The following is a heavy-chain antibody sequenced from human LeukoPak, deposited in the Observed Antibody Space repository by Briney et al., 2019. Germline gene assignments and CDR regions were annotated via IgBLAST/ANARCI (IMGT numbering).Heavy chain of an antibody. V-gene: IGHV4-38-2*02. CDR2: IYHSGST. CDR3: ARGIVVVPAVLLYDNWFDP. D-gene: IGHD2-2*01. J-gene: IGHJ5*02. Sequence: SETLSLTCTVSGYSISSGYYWGWIRQPPGKGLECIGSIYHSGSTYYNPSLKSRVTISVDTSKNQFSLKLSSVTAAVTAVYYCARGIVVVPAVLLYDNWFDPCGQGTLVTVSS. CDR1: GYSISSGYY.